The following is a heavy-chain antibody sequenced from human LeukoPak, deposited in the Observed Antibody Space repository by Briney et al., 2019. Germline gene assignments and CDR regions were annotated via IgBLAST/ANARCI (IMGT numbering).Heavy chain of an antibody. V-gene: IGHV4-30-4*08. CDR1: GGSISSGGYY. D-gene: IGHD4-17*01. J-gene: IGHJ5*02. Sequence: SQTLSLTCTVSGGSISSGGYYWSWIRQRPGKGLEWIGYVYHSGLTYYNPSLKSRLAISVDTSKNQFSLNLNSVTTADTAMYYCARGGGGSSTATIYWFDPWGQGALVTVSS. CDR2: VYHSGLT. CDR3: ARGGGGSSTATIYWFDP.